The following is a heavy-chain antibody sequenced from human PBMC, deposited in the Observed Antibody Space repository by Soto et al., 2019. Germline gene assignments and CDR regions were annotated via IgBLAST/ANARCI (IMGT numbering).Heavy chain of an antibody. D-gene: IGHD2-21*02. CDR1: GFNVNSDY. J-gene: IGHJ4*02. CDR3: TRDGRGLGRLSLFEY. Sequence: EVQLVESGGGLIHPGGSLRLSCAASGFNVNSDYMNWVRQTPGKGLEWVASIYSGETTYYADSVRGRFTISSNKSKNTLYFQLSSLRIEDTVVYYCTRDGRGLGRLSLFEYWGQGVLVTVSS. CDR2: IYSGETT. V-gene: IGHV3-53*01.